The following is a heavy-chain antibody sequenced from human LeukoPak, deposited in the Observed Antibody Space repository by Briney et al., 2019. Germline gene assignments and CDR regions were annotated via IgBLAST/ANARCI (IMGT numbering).Heavy chain of an antibody. V-gene: IGHV4-34*01. J-gene: IGHJ4*02. Sequence: SETLSLACAVYGGSFSGYYWSWIRQPPGKGLEWIGEINHSGSTNYNPSLKSRVTISVDTSKNQFSLKLSSVTAADTAVYYCAREKATMIPFDYWGQGTLVTVSS. CDR1: GGSFSGYY. D-gene: IGHD3-22*01. CDR2: INHSGST. CDR3: AREKATMIPFDY.